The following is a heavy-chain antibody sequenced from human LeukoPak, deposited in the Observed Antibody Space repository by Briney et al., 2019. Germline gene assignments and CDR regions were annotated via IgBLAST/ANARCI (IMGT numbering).Heavy chain of an antibody. D-gene: IGHD5-18*01. CDR2: ISGSGGST. J-gene: IGHJ4*02. CDR3: AKGNHRYSYGPFDY. CDR1: GFTFSSYA. V-gene: IGHV3-23*01. Sequence: PGGSLRLSCAASGFTFSSYAMSWVRQAPGKGLEWVSAISGSGGSTYYADSVKGRFTISRDNSKNTLYLQMNSLRAEDTAVYNCAKGNHRYSYGPFDYWGRGTLVTVSS.